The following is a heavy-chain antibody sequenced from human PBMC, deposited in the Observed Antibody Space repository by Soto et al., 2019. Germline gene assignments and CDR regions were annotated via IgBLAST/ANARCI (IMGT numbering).Heavy chain of an antibody. CDR3: ARDPGAASLDF. J-gene: IGHJ4*02. Sequence: ASVKVSCKASGYTFTNYGISWVRQAPGEGLEWVGWINTSNDNKLYAQKLQGRLTLTTDTSTSTAYMDLTTLRSDDTAVYFCARDPGAASLDFWAQGTLVTVSS. CDR1: GYTFTNYG. V-gene: IGHV1-18*01. CDR2: INTSNDNK. D-gene: IGHD2-15*01.